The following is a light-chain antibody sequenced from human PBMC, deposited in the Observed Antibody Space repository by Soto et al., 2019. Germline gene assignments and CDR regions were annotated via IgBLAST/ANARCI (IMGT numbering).Light chain of an antibody. V-gene: IGKV3-20*01. CDR2: GTS. CDR3: QKYVSWT. CDR1: QTISSNY. J-gene: IGKJ1*01. Sequence: EIVLTQSPGTLSVSPGERATLSCRASQTISSNYLAWYQQKPGQAPSLLIYGTSSRATGIPDRFSGSGSGTDFTLTISRLEPEDFAIYYCQKYVSWTFGKGTKVEIK.